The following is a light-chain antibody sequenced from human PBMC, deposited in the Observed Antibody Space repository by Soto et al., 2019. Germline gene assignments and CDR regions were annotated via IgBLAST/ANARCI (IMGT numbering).Light chain of an antibody. Sequence: EIVLTQSPAPLSLSPGERATLSCRASQSVSSYLAWYQQKPGQAPRLLIYDASNRATGIPARFRGSGSGTDFTLTSSSLEPEDFAVYYCQQRSNWPPTFGPGTKVDIK. CDR2: DAS. J-gene: IGKJ3*01. CDR1: QSVSSY. V-gene: IGKV3-11*01. CDR3: QQRSNWPPT.